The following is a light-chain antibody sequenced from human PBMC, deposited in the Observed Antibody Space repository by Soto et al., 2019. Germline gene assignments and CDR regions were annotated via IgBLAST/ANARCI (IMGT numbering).Light chain of an antibody. V-gene: IGKV1-33*01. J-gene: IGKJ2*01. CDR2: DAS. CDR1: QVISHY. CDR3: QQYDSLPPYT. Sequence: DLQTTQSPPSLSASVGDRVTITCQASQVISHYLNWYQQKPGKAPRLLIYDASNLETGVPSRFSGRGSGTDFTLTIRSLQPDDIATYYCQQYDSLPPYTFGQGTKLEI.